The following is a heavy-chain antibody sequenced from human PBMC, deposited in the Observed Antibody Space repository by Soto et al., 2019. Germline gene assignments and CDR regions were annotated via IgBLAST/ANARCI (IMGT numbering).Heavy chain of an antibody. CDR3: ARQTIFGVVPMSYFDY. CDR2: IYYSGST. CDR1: GGSISSSSYY. J-gene: IGHJ4*02. D-gene: IGHD3-3*01. Sequence: PSETLSLTCTVSGGSISSSSYYWGWIRQPPGKGLEWIGSIYYSGSTYYNPSLKSRVTISVDTSKNQFSLKLSSVTAADTAVYYCARQTIFGVVPMSYFDYWGQGTLVTVS. V-gene: IGHV4-39*01.